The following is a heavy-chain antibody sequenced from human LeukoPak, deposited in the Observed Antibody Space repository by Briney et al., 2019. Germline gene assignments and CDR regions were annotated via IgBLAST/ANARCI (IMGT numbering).Heavy chain of an antibody. CDR3: ASTLYSSISY. J-gene: IGHJ4*02. V-gene: IGHV4-38-2*02. D-gene: IGHD6-13*01. CDR1: GGSISSYY. CDR2: IYHSGST. Sequence: SETLSLTCTVSGGSISSYYWGWIRQPPGKGLEWIGSIYHSGSTYYNPSLKSRVTISVDTSKNQFSLKLSSVTAADTAVYYCASTLYSSISYWGQGTLVTVSS.